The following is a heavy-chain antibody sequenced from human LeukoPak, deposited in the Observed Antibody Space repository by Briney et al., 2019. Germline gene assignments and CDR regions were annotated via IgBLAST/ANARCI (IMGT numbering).Heavy chain of an antibody. CDR1: GGSISSYY. CDR2: IYYSGST. CDR3: ARTYYDFWSGYLPNWSDP. V-gene: IGHV4-59*01. D-gene: IGHD3-3*01. Sequence: SETLSLTCTVSGGSISSYYWSWIRQPPGKGLEWIGYIYYSGSTNYNPSLKSRVTISVDTSKNQFSLKLSSVTAADTAVYYCARTYYDFWSGYLPNWSDPWGQGTLVTVSS. J-gene: IGHJ5*02.